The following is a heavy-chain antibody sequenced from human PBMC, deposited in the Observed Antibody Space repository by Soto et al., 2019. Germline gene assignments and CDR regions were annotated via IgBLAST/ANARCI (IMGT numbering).Heavy chain of an antibody. Sequence: ASVKVSCKASGYTFTGYDINWVRQATGQGLEWMGRMNPNSGDTGLAQKFQGRITMTRNTSITTAYMELSSLRSEDTAVYYCARDGSKIDGYGVQLGYWGQGTVVTVSS. V-gene: IGHV1-8*01. CDR1: GYTFTGYD. J-gene: IGHJ4*02. CDR2: MNPNSGDT. D-gene: IGHD4-17*01. CDR3: ARDGSKIDGYGVQLGY.